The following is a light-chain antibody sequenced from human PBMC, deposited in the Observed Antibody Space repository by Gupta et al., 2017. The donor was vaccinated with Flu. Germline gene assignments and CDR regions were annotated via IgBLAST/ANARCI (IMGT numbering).Light chain of an antibody. CDR2: SAS. V-gene: IGKV1-39*01. CDR3: QQRDSTPRT. CDR1: QQINSY. Sequence: PYSLSASVGDRVTITCRARQQINSYLNWYQQKPGKAPKCLIYSASRVQGGVPSRFSGSGSGTDFTLTITTRHPEDFATYYCQQRDSTPRTFGQGTKVEIK. J-gene: IGKJ1*01.